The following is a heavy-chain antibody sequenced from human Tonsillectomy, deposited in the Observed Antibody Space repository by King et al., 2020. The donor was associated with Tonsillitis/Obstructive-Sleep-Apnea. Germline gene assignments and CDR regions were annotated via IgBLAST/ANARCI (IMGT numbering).Heavy chain of an antibody. V-gene: IGHV1-3*01. D-gene: IGHD3-3*01. J-gene: IGHJ4*02. CDR2: LNARNGNT. Sequence: VQLVQSGAEVKKPGASVKVSCKASGYTFTTYAMHWVRQAPGQRLEWMGWLNARNGNTKYSQMFQGRVTITRDTSANTAYMKLNSLRSEDTAVYYCAIPWSGYYCFDYWGQGTLVTVSS. CDR1: GYTFTTYA. CDR3: AIPWSGYYCFDY.